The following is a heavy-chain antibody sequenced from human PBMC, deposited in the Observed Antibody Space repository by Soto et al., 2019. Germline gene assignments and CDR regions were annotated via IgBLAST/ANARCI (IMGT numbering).Heavy chain of an antibody. CDR2: ISYDGTNK. CDR3: ARDPKTSGGQHWAFNYFDS. J-gene: IGHJ4*02. Sequence: GGSLRLSCAASGFSFSISPMHWVRQAPGKGPEWVALISYDGTNKFYADSVKGRFTISRDNSKSTLYLQVDSLRPEDAAVYYCARDPKTSGGQHWAFNYFDSWGQGTLVTSPQ. D-gene: IGHD7-27*01. CDR1: GFSFSISP. V-gene: IGHV3-30-3*01.